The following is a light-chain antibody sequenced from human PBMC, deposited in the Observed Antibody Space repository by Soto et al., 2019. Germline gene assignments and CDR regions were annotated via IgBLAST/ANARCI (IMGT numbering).Light chain of an antibody. J-gene: IGKJ1*01. CDR3: QHYGSSWT. V-gene: IGKV3-20*01. Sequence: EIVLTQSPGTLSLSPGERATLSCRASQTVRNNYLAWYQQKPGQAPRLLIYDASSRATGIPDRFSGGGSGTDFTLTISRLEPEDFAVYYCQHYGSSWTFGQGTKVDIK. CDR2: DAS. CDR1: QTVRNNY.